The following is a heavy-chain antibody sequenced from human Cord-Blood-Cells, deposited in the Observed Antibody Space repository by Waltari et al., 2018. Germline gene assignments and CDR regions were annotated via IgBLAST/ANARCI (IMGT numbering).Heavy chain of an antibody. D-gene: IGHD7-27*01. Sequence: QLRLVQPGAGVQNPGASVKCACKAPGSTFTASYWHWAHQAPGKGLEWMGWINPNSGGTNYAQKFQGWVTMTRDTSISTAYMELSRLRSDDTAVYYCARGLTGDPGDWFDPWGQGTLVTVSS. CDR1: GSTFTASY. V-gene: IGHV1-2*04. CDR3: ARGLTGDPGDWFDP. J-gene: IGHJ5*02. CDR2: INPNSGGT.